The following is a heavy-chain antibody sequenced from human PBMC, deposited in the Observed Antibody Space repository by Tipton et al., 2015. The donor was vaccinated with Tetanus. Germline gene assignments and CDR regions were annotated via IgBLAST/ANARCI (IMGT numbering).Heavy chain of an antibody. Sequence: TLSLTCTVSGDSVSGYYWSWIRQPPGKGLEWVGYVYYTGDTNYNPSLKSRVTISVDTSKNQLSLKLTSVTAADTAVYYCARWGDASGSTNLYAFDIWGQGTMVSVSS. CDR1: GDSVSGYY. V-gene: IGHV4-59*02. CDR3: ARWGDASGSTNLYAFDI. CDR2: VYYTGDT. D-gene: IGHD3-10*01. J-gene: IGHJ3*02.